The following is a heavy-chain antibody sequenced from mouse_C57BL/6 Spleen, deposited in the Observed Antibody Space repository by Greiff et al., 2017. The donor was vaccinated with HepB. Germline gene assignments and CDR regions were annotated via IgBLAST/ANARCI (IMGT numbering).Heavy chain of an antibody. V-gene: IGHV6-3*01. CDR2: ISLKSDNYAT. J-gene: IGHJ2*01. CDR1: GFTFSNYW. CDR3: PGHHYYDSTFGY. Sequence: DVMLVESGGGLVQPGGSMKLSCVASGFTFSNYWMNWVRQSPEKGLEWVAQISLKSDNYATHYGESVKGRFTITSDDSKSSVYLQMNNLRAEDTGIYYCPGHHYYDSTFGYWGKGTTLTVSS. D-gene: IGHD1-1*01.